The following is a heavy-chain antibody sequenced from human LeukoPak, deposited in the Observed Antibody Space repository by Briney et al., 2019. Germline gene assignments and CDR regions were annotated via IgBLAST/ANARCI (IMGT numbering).Heavy chain of an antibody. CDR1: GYTFTSYG. CDR3: AIERGILWFGELFS. Sequence: ASVKVSCKASGYTFTSYGISWVRQAPGQGLEWMGWISAYNGNTNYAQKLQGRVTMTTDTSTSTAYMELRSLRSDDTAVYDCAIERGILWFGELFSWGQGTLVTVSS. CDR2: ISAYNGNT. V-gene: IGHV1-18*01. D-gene: IGHD3-10*01. J-gene: IGHJ5*02.